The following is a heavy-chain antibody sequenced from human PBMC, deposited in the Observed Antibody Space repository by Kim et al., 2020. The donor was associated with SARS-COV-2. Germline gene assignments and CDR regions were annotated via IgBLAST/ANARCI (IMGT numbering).Heavy chain of an antibody. J-gene: IGHJ6*02. V-gene: IGHV3-23*01. Sequence: VKGRFTSSRDNSKHTLYLQMNSLRAEDTAVYYCAKDYYDSSTTFYYGMDVWGQGTTVTVSS. D-gene: IGHD3-22*01. CDR3: AKDYYDSSTTFYYGMDV.